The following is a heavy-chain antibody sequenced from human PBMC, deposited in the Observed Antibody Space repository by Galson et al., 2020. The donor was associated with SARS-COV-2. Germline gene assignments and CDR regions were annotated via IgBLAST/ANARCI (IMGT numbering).Heavy chain of an antibody. V-gene: IGHV2-5*02. CDR1: GFSLSTSGVG. CDR2: IYWDDDK. J-gene: IGHJ4*02. D-gene: IGHD3-10*01. CDR3: AHRRVLRGCFDY. Sequence: KMSGPTLVKPTQTLTLTCTFSGFSLSTSGVGVGWIRQPPGKALEWLALIYWDDDKRYSPSLKSRLTITKDTSENQVVLTMTNMDPVDTATYFCAHRRVLRGCFDYWGQGTLVTVSA.